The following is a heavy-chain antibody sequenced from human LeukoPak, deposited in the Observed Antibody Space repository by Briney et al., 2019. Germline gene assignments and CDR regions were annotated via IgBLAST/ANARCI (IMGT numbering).Heavy chain of an antibody. Sequence: SQTLSLTRAVSGGSISSGGYSWSWIRQPPRKGLEWIGYIYHSGSTYYNPSLKSRVTISVDRPKNQFSLKLSSVTAADTAVYYCARANHGFDYWGQGTLVTVSS. CDR1: GGSISSGGYS. D-gene: IGHD4-17*01. V-gene: IGHV4-30-2*01. CDR3: ARANHGFDY. CDR2: IYHSGST. J-gene: IGHJ4*02.